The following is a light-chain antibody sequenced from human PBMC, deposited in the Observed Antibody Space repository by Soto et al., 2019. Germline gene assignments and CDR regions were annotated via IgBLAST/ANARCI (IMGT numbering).Light chain of an antibody. CDR1: QSISSY. Sequence: DLQMTQSPSSLSASVGDRVTITCRASQSISSYLNWYQQKPGKAPKLLIYAASSLQSGVPSRFSGSGSGTDFNHTISSLQPEDFATYYCQQSYSTLITFGQGTRLEI. CDR2: AAS. V-gene: IGKV1-39*01. J-gene: IGKJ5*01. CDR3: QQSYSTLIT.